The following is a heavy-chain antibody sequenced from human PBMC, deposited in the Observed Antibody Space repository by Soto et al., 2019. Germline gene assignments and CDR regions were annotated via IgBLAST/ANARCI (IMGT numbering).Heavy chain of an antibody. Sequence: EVQLLESGGGLVQPGGSLRLSCAASGFTFSSYAMSWVRQAPGKGLEWVSAISGSGGSTYYADSVKGRFTISRDKSKNTVYLQMNSLRAEDTAVYYCADFGVVGNVYYGMDVWGQGTTVTVSS. V-gene: IGHV3-23*01. D-gene: IGHD3-22*01. CDR1: GFTFSSYA. CDR2: ISGSGGST. CDR3: ADFGVVGNVYYGMDV. J-gene: IGHJ6*02.